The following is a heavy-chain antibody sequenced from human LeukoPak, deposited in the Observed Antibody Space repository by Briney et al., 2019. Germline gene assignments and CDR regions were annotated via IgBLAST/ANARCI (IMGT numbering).Heavy chain of an antibody. D-gene: IGHD3-10*01. CDR1: GFIFSNYA. CDR3: ARYGEFLDY. CDR2: ISYDGRNQ. J-gene: IGHJ4*02. V-gene: IGHV3-30*04. Sequence: RRSLRLSCAPSGFIFSNYAMHWVRPAPDKGLEWVAVISYDGRNQYYADSVKGRFTVSRDNSKSTLYLQMNSLRGEDTAVYNCARYGEFLDYWGQGTLVTVSS.